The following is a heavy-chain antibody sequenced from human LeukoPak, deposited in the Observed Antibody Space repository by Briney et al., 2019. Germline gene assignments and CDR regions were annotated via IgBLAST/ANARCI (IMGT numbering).Heavy chain of an antibody. Sequence: PGGSLRLSCAASGFTFSSYAMSWVRQAPGKGLEWVSAISGSGGSTYYADSVKGRFTISRDNSKNTLYLQMNSLRAEDTAVYYCAKHGVIWGSGSYPEYYDYWGQGTLVTVSS. V-gene: IGHV3-23*01. J-gene: IGHJ4*02. CDR3: AKHGVIWGSGSYPEYYDY. CDR1: GFTFSSYA. CDR2: ISGSGGST. D-gene: IGHD3-10*01.